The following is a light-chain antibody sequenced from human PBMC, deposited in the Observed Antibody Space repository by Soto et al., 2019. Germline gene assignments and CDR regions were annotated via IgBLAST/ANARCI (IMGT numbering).Light chain of an antibody. J-gene: IGLJ2*01. CDR2: ANN. CDR3: AAWDDSLSGV. Sequence: QSVLTQPPSVSGAPGQRVTISCTGSSSNIGAGFDVHWYQQRPGTAPKLLIYANNRRPSGVPERFSGSKSGTSASLAISGLRSEDEADYYCAAWDDSLSGVFGGGTKVTVL. V-gene: IGLV1-47*02. CDR1: SSNIGAGFD.